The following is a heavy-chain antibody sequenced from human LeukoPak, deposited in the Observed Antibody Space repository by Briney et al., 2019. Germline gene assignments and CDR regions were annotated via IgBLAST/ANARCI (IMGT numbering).Heavy chain of an antibody. CDR1: GFTFSNAW. V-gene: IGHV3-23*01. Sequence: PGGSLRLSCAASGFTFSNAWMSWVRQAPGKGLDWVSAISGSGASTYSAGSVKGRFTISRDNSKNTLFLQMNSLRAEDTAVYYCAKYASNYYYYYMDVWGKGTTVTVSS. CDR2: ISGSGAST. D-gene: IGHD2-2*01. J-gene: IGHJ6*03. CDR3: AKYASNYYYYYMDV.